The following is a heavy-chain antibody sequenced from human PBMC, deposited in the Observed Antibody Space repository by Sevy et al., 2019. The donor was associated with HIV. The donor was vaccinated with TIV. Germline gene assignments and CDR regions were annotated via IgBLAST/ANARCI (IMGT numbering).Heavy chain of an antibody. Sequence: GGSLRLSCAASGFTVSSNYMSWVRQAPGKGLEWVSVIYSGGSTYYADSVKGRFTISRDNSKNTLYLQMNSLRAEDTAVYYCARDSTNNWFDPWGRGTLVTVSS. CDR1: GFTVSSNY. CDR2: IYSGGST. CDR3: ARDSTNNWFDP. V-gene: IGHV3-53*01. J-gene: IGHJ5*02.